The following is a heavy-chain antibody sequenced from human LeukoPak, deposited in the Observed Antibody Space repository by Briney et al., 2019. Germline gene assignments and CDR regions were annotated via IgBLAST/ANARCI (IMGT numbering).Heavy chain of an antibody. D-gene: IGHD3-3*01. J-gene: IGHJ3*02. CDR1: GFTFSSHW. CDR3: VRGVVTDDAFDI. V-gene: IGHV3-7*01. CDR2: IKQDGSEK. Sequence: GGSLRLSCAASGFTFSSHWMTWVRQAPGKGPEWVANIKQDGSEKYYVDSVKGRFTISRDNAKNSLYLQMNSLRAEDTAVYYCVRGVVTDDAFDIWGQGTMVTVSS.